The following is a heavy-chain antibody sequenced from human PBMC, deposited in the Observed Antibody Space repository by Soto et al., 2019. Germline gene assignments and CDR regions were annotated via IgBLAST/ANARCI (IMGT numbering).Heavy chain of an antibody. CDR3: VKGPALYDSSSFDS. Sequence: EVQLVESGGGLVQPGGSLRLSCSASGFTFSSYGMHWVRQAPGKGLEYVSGISSSGDNTKYADPVKGRFTISRDNSKNTLILQMNSLRAEDTAVYYCVKGPALYDSSSFDSWGQGTPVTVSS. CDR1: GFTFSSYG. D-gene: IGHD3-22*01. V-gene: IGHV3-64D*06. CDR2: ISSSGDNT. J-gene: IGHJ4*02.